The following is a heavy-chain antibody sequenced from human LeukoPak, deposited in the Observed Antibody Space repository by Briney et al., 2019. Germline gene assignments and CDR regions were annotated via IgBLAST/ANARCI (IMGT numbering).Heavy chain of an antibody. D-gene: IGHD2-15*01. J-gene: IGHJ4*02. CDR2: IIPILAIA. CDR1: GGTFSSYA. V-gene: IGHV1-69*04. Sequence: SVKVSCKASGGTFSSYAISWVRQAPGQGLEWMGRIIPILAIANYAQKFQGRVTITADKSTSTAYMELSSLRSEDTAVYYCARGYCSGGSCYSLDYWGQGTLVTVSS. CDR3: ARGYCSGGSCYSLDY.